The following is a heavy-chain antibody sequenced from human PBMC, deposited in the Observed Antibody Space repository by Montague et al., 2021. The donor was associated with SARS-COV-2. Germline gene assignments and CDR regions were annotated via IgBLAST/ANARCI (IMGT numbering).Heavy chain of an antibody. J-gene: IGHJ4*02. CDR3: ASPRKSYTAADSSFDY. CDR2: ISYDGTYK. D-gene: IGHD3-22*01. Sequence: SLRLSCAASGFTFSSYPMHWVRQAPGKGLEWVAVISYDGTYKYYADSVKGRFTISRDNSKNTLYLQMNSLRAEDTAVYYCASPRKSYTAADSSFDYWGQGTLVTVSS. V-gene: IGHV3-30-3*01. CDR1: GFTFSSYP.